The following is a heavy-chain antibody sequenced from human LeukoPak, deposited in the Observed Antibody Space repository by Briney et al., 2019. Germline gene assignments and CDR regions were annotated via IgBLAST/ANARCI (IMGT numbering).Heavy chain of an antibody. CDR3: AKDLEAYYYADIDY. J-gene: IGHJ4*02. Sequence: GGSLRLSCAASGFTFSSYAMNWVRQAPGEGLEWASGMSGSGSSTYYADSVKGRFTISRDNSKNMLYLQMNSLRAEDTALYYCAKDLEAYYYADIDYWGQGTLVTVSS. V-gene: IGHV3-23*01. CDR2: MSGSGSST. CDR1: GFTFSSYA. D-gene: IGHD3-10*01.